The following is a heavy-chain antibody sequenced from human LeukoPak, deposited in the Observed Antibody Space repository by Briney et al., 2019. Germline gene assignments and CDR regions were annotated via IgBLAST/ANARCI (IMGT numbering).Heavy chain of an antibody. J-gene: IGHJ5*02. Sequence: PSETLSLTCTVSGASISNYYWTWIRQPAGNGLEWIGRMYSTGSTIYNPSLKSRVTISVDTSKNQFSLTLSSVTAADRAVYYCARSEQWLVLGYWFDPWGQGTLVTVSS. D-gene: IGHD6-19*01. CDR1: GASISNYY. V-gene: IGHV4-4*07. CDR2: MYSTGST. CDR3: ARSEQWLVLGYWFDP.